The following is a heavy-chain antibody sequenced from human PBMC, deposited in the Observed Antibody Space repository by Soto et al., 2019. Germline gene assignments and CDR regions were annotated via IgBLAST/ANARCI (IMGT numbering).Heavy chain of an antibody. J-gene: IGHJ4*02. CDR2: VYYTGRT. CDR1: GGSISSDFYY. D-gene: IGHD3-22*01. Sequence: PSKSLSRTWTVCGGSISSDFYYWGWIRQPPGKGLEWIGSVYYTGRTYYNPSLKSRVTISVDTSKNQFSLTLGSVTAADTAVYYCARQVYSSYFDTRYFGYRGQRTLVTAPS. CDR3: ARQVYSSYFDTRYFGY. V-gene: IGHV4-39*01.